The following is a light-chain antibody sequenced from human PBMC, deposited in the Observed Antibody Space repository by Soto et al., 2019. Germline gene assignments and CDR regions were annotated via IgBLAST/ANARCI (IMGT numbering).Light chain of an antibody. CDR2: ATR. Sequence: QSALTQPPSASGSPGQSVAISCTGTSSDVGGYNYVSWYQQHPGKAPKLIIYATRKRPSGVSDRYSGSKSGNTASLTISGLQAEDEANYYCCSYAGSITFTFGGGTKLTVL. CDR1: SSDVGGYNY. V-gene: IGLV2-8*01. CDR3: CSYAGSITFT. J-gene: IGLJ2*01.